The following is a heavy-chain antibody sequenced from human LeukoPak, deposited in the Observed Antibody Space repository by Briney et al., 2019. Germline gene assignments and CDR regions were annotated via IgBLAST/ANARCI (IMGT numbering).Heavy chain of an antibody. V-gene: IGHV4-39*07. D-gene: IGHD1-26*01. CDR2: IYYSGST. Sequence: PSETLSLTCTVSGGSISSSSYYWGWIRQPPGKGLEWLGSIYYSGSTYYNPSLKSRVTISVDTSKNQFSLKLSSVTAADTAVYYCARGFIVVRRSGWFDPWGQGTLVTVSS. CDR1: GGSISSSSYY. J-gene: IGHJ5*02. CDR3: ARGFIVVRRSGWFDP.